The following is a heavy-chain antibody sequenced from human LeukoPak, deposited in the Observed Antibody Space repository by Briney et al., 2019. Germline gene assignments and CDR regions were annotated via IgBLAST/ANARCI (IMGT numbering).Heavy chain of an antibody. J-gene: IGHJ4*02. CDR3: VKGRGYSYEYYFDY. Sequence: GGSLRLSCAASGFTFSSYAMSWVRQAPGKGLEWVSAISGSGGSTYYADSVKGRFTISRDNSKNTLYLQMNSLRAEDTAVYYCVKGRGYSYEYYFDYRGQGTLVTVSS. D-gene: IGHD5-18*01. V-gene: IGHV3-23*01. CDR2: ISGSGGST. CDR1: GFTFSSYA.